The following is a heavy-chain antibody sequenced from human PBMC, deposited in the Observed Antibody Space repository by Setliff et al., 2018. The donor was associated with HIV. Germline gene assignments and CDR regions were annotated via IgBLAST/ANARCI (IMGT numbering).Heavy chain of an antibody. J-gene: IGHJ4*02. CDR1: GFTFSDYA. V-gene: IGHV3-30*03. D-gene: IGHD2-21*02. CDR3: ARGGFRGTAPLEY. CDR2: ISYGGSGK. Sequence: GGSLRLSCAASGFTFSDYALHWVRQAPGKGLEWLAVISYGGSGKYFADSVRGRLTISRDNSKNAVFLEMNSLRPEDTALYYCARGGFRGTAPLEYWGQGTPVTVSS.